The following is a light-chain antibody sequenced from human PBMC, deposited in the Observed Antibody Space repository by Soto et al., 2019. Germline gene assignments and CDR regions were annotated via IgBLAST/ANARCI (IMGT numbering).Light chain of an antibody. CDR2: GAS. V-gene: IGKV3-20*01. CDR3: QEYGSSRT. J-gene: IGKJ1*01. Sequence: EIVLTQSPGALSLSPGERATLSCRASQTVGSNYLGWYQQKPGQAPRLLIYGASNRATGIPDRFSGSGSGTGFTLTISRLEPEDFAVYYCQEYGSSRTFGQGTKVEIK. CDR1: QTVGSNY.